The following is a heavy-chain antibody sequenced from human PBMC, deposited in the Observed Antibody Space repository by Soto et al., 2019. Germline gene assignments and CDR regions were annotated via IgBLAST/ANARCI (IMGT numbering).Heavy chain of an antibody. Sequence: EVQLVESGGGLVQPGRSLRLSCAASGFTFDDFAMHWVRQPPGKGLEWVSGNSWNSASIVYADSLKGRFTISRDNAKNSLYLQLDSPGVEDTAFYYCAKGPGLVASSGSPDSWGQGTLVSVSS. CDR1: GFTFDDFA. CDR2: NSWNSASI. J-gene: IGHJ4*02. V-gene: IGHV3-9*01. D-gene: IGHD2-8*02. CDR3: AKGPGLVASSGSPDS.